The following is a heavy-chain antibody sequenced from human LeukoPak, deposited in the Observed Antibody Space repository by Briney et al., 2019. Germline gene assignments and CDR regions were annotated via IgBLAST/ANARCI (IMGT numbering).Heavy chain of an antibody. Sequence: ASVKVSCKASGYTFTGYYMHWVRQAPGQGLEWMGWINPNSGGTNYAQKFQGRVTMTRDTSISTAYMELSRLRSDDTAVYYCARKYYDYVWGSYRHPIRFDYWGQGTLVTVSS. CDR3: ARKYYDYVWGSYRHPIRFDY. J-gene: IGHJ4*02. D-gene: IGHD3-16*02. CDR2: INPNSGGT. CDR1: GYTFTGYY. V-gene: IGHV1-2*02.